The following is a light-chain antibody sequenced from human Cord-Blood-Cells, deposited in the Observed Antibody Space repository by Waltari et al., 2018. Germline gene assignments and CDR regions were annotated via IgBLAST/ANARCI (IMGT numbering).Light chain of an antibody. CDR3: CSYAGGDAGV. CDR1: SSDVGGYNY. Sequence: QSALTQPRSVSGSPGQSVTISCTGTSSDVGGYNYVSCYQQHPGKAPKLRIYDVSKLRSGVRARFSGHRAGNTASLTSARHQAEDEADYYRCSYAGGDAGVYGGGTKRTVL. V-gene: IGLV2-11*01. J-gene: IGLJ2*01. CDR2: DVS.